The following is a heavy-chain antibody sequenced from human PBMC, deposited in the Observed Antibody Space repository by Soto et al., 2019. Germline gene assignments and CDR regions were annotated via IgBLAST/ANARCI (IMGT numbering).Heavy chain of an antibody. V-gene: IGHV1-18*01. CDR2: ISAHNGNT. CDR3: ARKTSGSYYENFGY. J-gene: IGHJ4*02. Sequence: QLVQSGGEVKKPGASVRVSCKASGYTFATYVISWVRQAPGQGLEWMGWISAHNGNTYYAQKFQGRVTMTTDTPTSTGYMELKSLRSDDTAVYYCARKTSGSYYENFGYWGQGTLVTVSS. D-gene: IGHD3-10*01. CDR1: GYTFATYV.